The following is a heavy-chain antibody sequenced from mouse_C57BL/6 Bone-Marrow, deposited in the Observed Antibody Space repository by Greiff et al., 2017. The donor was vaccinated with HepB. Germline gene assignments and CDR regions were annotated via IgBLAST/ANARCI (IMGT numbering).Heavy chain of an antibody. J-gene: IGHJ2*01. Sequence: QVQLQQSGAELVRPGTSVKVSCKASGYAFTNYLIEWVKQRPGRGLEWIGRIDPNSGGTKYNEKFKSKATLTVDKPSSTAYMQLSSLTSEDSAVYYCAGWLRQGFDYWGQGTTLTVSS. CDR3: AGWLRQGFDY. CDR1: GYAFTNYL. V-gene: IGHV1-54*01. D-gene: IGHD2-2*01. CDR2: IDPNSGGT.